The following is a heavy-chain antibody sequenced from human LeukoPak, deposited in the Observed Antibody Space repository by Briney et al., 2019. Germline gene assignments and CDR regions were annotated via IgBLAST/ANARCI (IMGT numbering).Heavy chain of an antibody. J-gene: IGHJ4*02. D-gene: IGHD3-9*01. V-gene: IGHV4-34*01. CDR2: INHSGST. CDR3: ARSGVLRYFDWSFDY. Sequence: PSETLSLTCAVYGGSFSGYYWSWIRQPPGKGLEWIGEINHSGSTNYNPSLKSRVTISVDTSKNQFSLKLSSVTAADTAVYYCARSGVLRYFDWSFDYWGQGTLVTVSS. CDR1: GGSFSGYY.